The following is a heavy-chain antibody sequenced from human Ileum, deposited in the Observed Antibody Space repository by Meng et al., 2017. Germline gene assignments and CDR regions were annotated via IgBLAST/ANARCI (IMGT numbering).Heavy chain of an antibody. CDR1: GFTISTYW. V-gene: IGHV3-7*01. J-gene: IGHJ4*02. Sequence: GGSLRLSCAASGFTISTYWMTWVRQAPGKGLEWVANIKQDGSEKYYVDSVKGRFTISRDNAENSLSLQMNSLRAEDTAVYYCARRRYSSGSVEQWGQGTLVTVSS. CDR3: ARRRYSSGSVEQ. CDR2: IKQDGSEK. D-gene: IGHD6-19*01.